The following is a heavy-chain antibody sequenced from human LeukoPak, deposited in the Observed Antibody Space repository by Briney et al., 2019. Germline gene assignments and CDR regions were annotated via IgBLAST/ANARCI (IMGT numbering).Heavy chain of an antibody. CDR1: GFTFSSYA. CDR2: ISGSGGTYK. CDR3: ARPTTVTTISADAFDI. Sequence: GGSLRLSCAASGFTFSSYAMSWVRQAPGKGLEWVSAISGSGGTYKYYADSVKGRFTISRDNAQNSLYLQMNSLRAEDSSVYYCARPTTVTTISADAFDIWGQGTMVTVSS. V-gene: IGHV3-23*01. D-gene: IGHD4-17*01. J-gene: IGHJ3*02.